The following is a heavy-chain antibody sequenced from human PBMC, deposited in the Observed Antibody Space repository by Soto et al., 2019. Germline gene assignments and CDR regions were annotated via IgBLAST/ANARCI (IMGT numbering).Heavy chain of an antibody. CDR3: AKSFDPPQWPTMYYFDY. J-gene: IGHJ4*02. Sequence: GGSLRLSCAASGFTFSSYGMHWVRQAPGKGLEWVAVISYDGSNKYYADSVKGRFTISRDNSKNTLYLQMNSLRAEDTAVYYCAKSFDPPQWPTMYYFDYWGQGTLLTVSS. CDR2: ISYDGSNK. V-gene: IGHV3-30*18. CDR1: GFTFSSYG. D-gene: IGHD6-19*01.